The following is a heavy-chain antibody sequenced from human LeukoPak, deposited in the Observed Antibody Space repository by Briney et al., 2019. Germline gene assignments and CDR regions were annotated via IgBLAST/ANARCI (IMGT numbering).Heavy chain of an antibody. CDR2: IYHSGST. CDR1: GGSISSSNW. Sequence: SETLSLTCAVSGGSISSSNWWSWVRQPPGKGLEWIGEIYHSGSTNYNPSLKSRVTISVDKSKNQFSLKLSSVTAADTAVYYCLLGQQQLPNYFDYWGQGTLVTVSS. D-gene: IGHD6-13*01. J-gene: IGHJ4*02. CDR3: LLGQQQLPNYFDY. V-gene: IGHV4-4*02.